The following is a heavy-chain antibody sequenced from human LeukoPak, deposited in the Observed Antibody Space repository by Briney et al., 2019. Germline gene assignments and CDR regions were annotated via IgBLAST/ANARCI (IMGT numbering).Heavy chain of an antibody. J-gene: IGHJ3*02. CDR2: ISSSSSYI. D-gene: IGHD3-22*01. CDR3: ARDSMWSSYDSSGYPGAFDI. CDR1: GFTFSSYS. V-gene: IGHV3-21*01. Sequence: GGSLRLSCAASGFTFSSYSMNGVRQAPGKGLEGVSSISSSSSYIYYADAVKGRFTISRGNAKNSLYLQMHSLSAEDTAVYYCARDSMWSSYDSSGYPGAFDIWGQGKMVTVSS.